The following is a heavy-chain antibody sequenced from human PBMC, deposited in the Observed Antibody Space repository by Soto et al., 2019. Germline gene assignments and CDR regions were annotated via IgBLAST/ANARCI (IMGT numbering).Heavy chain of an antibody. V-gene: IGHV3-30*04. D-gene: IGHD2-15*01. CDR1: GFTLSTYV. CDR3: ARAIATGSLGRGYLDR. J-gene: IGHJ4*02. Sequence: QVQLVESGGGVVQPGRSLRLSCAASGFTLSTYVMYWVRRSPGKGLEWVAIILNDGSDTYYADSVRGRLTVSRDDSKNTRDLQMNSLRVEDTAIYYCARAIATGSLGRGYLDRWGQGTLVTVSS. CDR2: ILNDGSDT.